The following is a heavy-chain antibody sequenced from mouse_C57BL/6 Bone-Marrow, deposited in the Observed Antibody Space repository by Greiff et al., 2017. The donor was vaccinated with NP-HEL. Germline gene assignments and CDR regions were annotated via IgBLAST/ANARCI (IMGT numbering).Heavy chain of an antibody. Sequence: VQLQQPGAELVKPGASVKLSCKASGYTFTSYWMHWVKQRPGQGLEWIGMIHPNSGSTNYNEKFKSKATLTVVKSSSTAYMQLSSLTSEDSAVYYCALVPTVVAMDYGGQGTTLTVSS. V-gene: IGHV1-64*01. CDR1: GYTFTSYW. CDR3: ALVPTVVAMDY. CDR2: IHPNSGST. D-gene: IGHD1-1*01. J-gene: IGHJ2*01.